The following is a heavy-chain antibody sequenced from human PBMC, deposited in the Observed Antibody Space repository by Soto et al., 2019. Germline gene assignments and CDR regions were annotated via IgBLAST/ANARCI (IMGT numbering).Heavy chain of an antibody. D-gene: IGHD6-19*01. V-gene: IGHV3-33*01. Sequence: GGSLRLSCAASGFTFSSYGMHWVRQAPGKGLEWAAVIWYDGSNTYYGDSVEGRFTISRDNSKNTLYLQMSSLRAEDTAVYYGAGLGSGWTTDDWGQGTLVTVSS. CDR3: AGLGSGWTTDD. CDR1: GFTFSSYG. J-gene: IGHJ4*02. CDR2: IWYDGSNT.